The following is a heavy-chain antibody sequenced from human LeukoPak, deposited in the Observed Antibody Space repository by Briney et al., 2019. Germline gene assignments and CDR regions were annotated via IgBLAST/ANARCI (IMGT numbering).Heavy chain of an antibody. CDR3: ARDEGEGEFDP. V-gene: IGHV4-39*07. CDR2: IYYSGST. CDR1: GGSISSSRYY. Sequence: PSETLSLTCTVSGGSISSSRYYWGWIRQPPGKGLEWIGSIYYSGSTYYNPSLKSRVTISVDTSKNQFSLKLSSVTAADTAVYYCARDEGEGEFDPWGQGTLVTVSS. D-gene: IGHD3-16*01. J-gene: IGHJ5*02.